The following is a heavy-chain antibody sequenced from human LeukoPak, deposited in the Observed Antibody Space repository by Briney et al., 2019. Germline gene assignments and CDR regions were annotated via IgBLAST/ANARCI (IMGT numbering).Heavy chain of an antibody. J-gene: IGHJ4*02. CDR3: AKGSGWYV. CDR1: GFTVSSSS. CDR2: ISGRGAST. Sequence: GPSLTPSCAASGFTVSSSSMSSVRHAPGKGLEWVSVISGRGASTDYADSGKGRFTISRDNSKNTLYLKINSVSAEDTDVYYCAKGSGWYVWGQGTLVTVSS. V-gene: IGHV3-23*01. D-gene: IGHD6-19*01.